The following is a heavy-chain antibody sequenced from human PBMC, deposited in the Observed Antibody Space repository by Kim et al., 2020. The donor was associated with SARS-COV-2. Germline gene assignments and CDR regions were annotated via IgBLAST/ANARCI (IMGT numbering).Heavy chain of an antibody. J-gene: IGHJ4*02. D-gene: IGHD2-21*01. V-gene: IGHV4-34*01. CDR3: ARGLTYIFDY. Sequence: SATLSLTCAVYGGSFSGYYWSWIRQPPGKGLEWIGEINHSGSTNYNPSLKSRVTISVDTSKNQFSLKLSSVTAADTAVYYCARGLTYIFDYWGQGTLVTV. CDR1: GGSFSGYY. CDR2: INHSGST.